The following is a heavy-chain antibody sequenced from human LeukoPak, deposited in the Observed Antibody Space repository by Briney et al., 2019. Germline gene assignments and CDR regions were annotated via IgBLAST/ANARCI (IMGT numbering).Heavy chain of an antibody. D-gene: IGHD3-3*01. CDR2: IKQDGSEK. CDR1: GFTFSSYW. V-gene: IGHV3-7*01. J-gene: IGHJ4*02. Sequence: GGSLRLSCVASGFTFSSYWMSWVRQAPGKGLEWAANIKQDGSEKYYVDSVKGRFTISRDNAKNSLYPQMNSLRAEDTAVYYCARREGDFWSGYYFDYWGQGTLVTVSS. CDR3: ARREGDFWSGYYFDY.